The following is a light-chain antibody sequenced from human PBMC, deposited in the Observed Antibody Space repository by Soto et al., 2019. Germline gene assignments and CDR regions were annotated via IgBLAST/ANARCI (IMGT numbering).Light chain of an antibody. J-gene: IGLJ3*02. Sequence: QSALTQSASVSGSPGQSRTISCTGTSSEVGSYNLVSWYQHHPGKAPNLMIYAVNNRPSGVSDRFSGSRSGNTASLTIGWLQADDEAEYYCSSYTSSSTWVFGGGTKLTVL. V-gene: IGLV2-14*02. CDR2: AVN. CDR1: SSEVGSYNL. CDR3: SSYTSSSTWV.